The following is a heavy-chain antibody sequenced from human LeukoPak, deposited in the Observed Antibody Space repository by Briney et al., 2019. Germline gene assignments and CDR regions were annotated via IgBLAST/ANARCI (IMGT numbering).Heavy chain of an antibody. CDR1: GFTFSSYA. V-gene: IGHV3-23*01. CDR2: ISGSGGST. CDR3: AKDRYGSGSYYGNDY. J-gene: IGHJ4*02. Sequence: PGGSLRLSCAASGFTFSSYAMSWVRQAPGKGLEWVSAISGSGGSTYYADSVKGRFTISRDNSKNTLYLQMNSLSAEDTAVYYCAKDRYGSGSYYGNDYWGQGTLVTVSS. D-gene: IGHD3-10*01.